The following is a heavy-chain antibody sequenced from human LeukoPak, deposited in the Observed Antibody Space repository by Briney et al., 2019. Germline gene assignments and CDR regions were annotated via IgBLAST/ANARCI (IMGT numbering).Heavy chain of an antibody. CDR3: AKKGKTTADFDS. V-gene: IGHV3-23*01. CDR2: ISDSGDST. D-gene: IGHD1-1*01. CDR1: GFTFSSYA. Sequence: PGGSLRLSCAASGFTFSSYAMTWVRQAPGKGLEWVSVISDSGDSTYYADSVKGRFTISRDNSKDTLYLQMNSLRAEDSALYYCAKKGKTTADFDSWGQGTLVTVSS. J-gene: IGHJ4*02.